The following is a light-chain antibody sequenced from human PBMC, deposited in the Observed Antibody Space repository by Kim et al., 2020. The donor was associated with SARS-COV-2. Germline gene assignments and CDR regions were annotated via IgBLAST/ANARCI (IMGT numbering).Light chain of an antibody. J-gene: IGKJ4*01. CDR1: QDVSTW. V-gene: IGKV1-12*01. CDR2: AAS. CDR3: QQTNSFPLT. Sequence: GDRVTLTCRASQDVSTWVAWYQQKPGKAPNLLIFAASSLQSGVPSRISGSGSGTDFTLTISSLQPADFATYFCQQTNSFPLTFGGGTKVDIK.